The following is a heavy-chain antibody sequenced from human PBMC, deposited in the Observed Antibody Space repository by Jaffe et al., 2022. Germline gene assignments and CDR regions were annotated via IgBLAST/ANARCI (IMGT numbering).Heavy chain of an antibody. Sequence: EVQLVESGGGLVQPGRSLRLSCTASGFTFGDYAMSWFRQAPGKGLEWVGFIRSKAYGGTTEYAASVKGRFTISRDDSKSIAYLQMNSLKTEDTAVYYCTRDTSRFAAGGWFDPWGQGTLVTVSS. CDR1: GFTFGDYA. D-gene: IGHD6-25*01. CDR3: TRDTSRFAAGGWFDP. V-gene: IGHV3-49*03. J-gene: IGHJ5*02. CDR2: IRSKAYGGTT.